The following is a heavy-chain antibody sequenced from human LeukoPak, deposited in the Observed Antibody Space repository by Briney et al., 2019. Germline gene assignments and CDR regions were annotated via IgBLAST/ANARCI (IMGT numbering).Heavy chain of an antibody. CDR3: ARAFDI. CDR1: GGSISSYY. Sequence: SETLSLTCTVSGGSISSYYWSWLRPPPGKGLEWIGYIYYSGSTNYNPSLKSRVTISVDTSKNQFSLKLSSVTAADTAVYYCARAFDIWGQGTMVTVSS. J-gene: IGHJ3*02. CDR2: IYYSGST. V-gene: IGHV4-59*01.